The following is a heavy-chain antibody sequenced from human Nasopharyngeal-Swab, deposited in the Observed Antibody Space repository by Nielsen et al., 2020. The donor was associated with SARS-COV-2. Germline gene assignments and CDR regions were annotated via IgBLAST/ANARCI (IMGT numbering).Heavy chain of an antibody. CDR3: ARVRKDCSSTSCYTSDY. Sequence: WIRQPPGKGLEWVAVISYDGSNKYYADSVKGRFTISRDNSKNTLYLQINSLRAEDTAVYYCARVRKDCSSTSCYTSDYWGQGTLVTVSS. D-gene: IGHD2-2*02. V-gene: IGHV3-30-3*01. CDR2: ISYDGSNK. J-gene: IGHJ4*02.